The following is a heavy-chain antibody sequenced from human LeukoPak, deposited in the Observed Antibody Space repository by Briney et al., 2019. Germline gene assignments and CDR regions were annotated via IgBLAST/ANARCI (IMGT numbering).Heavy chain of an antibody. V-gene: IGHV4-59*01. J-gene: IGHJ4*02. CDR3: ARERTGWLHFFDY. CDR1: GGSISSYY. CDR2: MYYTGST. D-gene: IGHD5-24*01. Sequence: SETLSLTCTVSGGSISSYYWSWIRQPPGKGLEWIGYMYYTGSTNYNPSLKSRVTISVDTSKNQFSLKLSSVTAADTAVYYCARERTGWLHFFDYWGQGTLVTVSS.